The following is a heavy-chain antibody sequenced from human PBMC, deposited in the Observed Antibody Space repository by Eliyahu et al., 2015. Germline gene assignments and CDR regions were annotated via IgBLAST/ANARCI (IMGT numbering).Heavy chain of an antibody. V-gene: IGHV4-59*08. J-gene: IGHJ3*01. Sequence: VQLQESGPGLVKPSETLSLXCXVSGDSIXNSYWNWIRXPPGKGLEWIGYFHYTGRSNYNPSVQSRVTMSVDTSKNHFSLLLTSVTAADTALYYCARWNEGFNAFDVWGQGTIVTVSS. D-gene: IGHD1-1*01. CDR1: GDSIXNSY. CDR2: FHYTGRS. CDR3: ARWNEGFNAFDV.